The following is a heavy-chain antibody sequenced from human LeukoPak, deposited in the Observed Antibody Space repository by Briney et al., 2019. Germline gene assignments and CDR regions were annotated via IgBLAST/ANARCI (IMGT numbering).Heavy chain of an antibody. CDR3: ARGEYDFWSGYYRNFDY. CDR1: GYTFTGYY. J-gene: IGHJ4*02. CDR2: INPNSGGT. Sequence: ASVKVSCXASGYTFTGYYMHWVRQAHGQGLEWMGWINPNSGGTNYAQKFQGRVTMTRDTSISTAYMELSRLRSDDTAVYYCARGEYDFWSGYYRNFDYWGQGTLVTVSS. V-gene: IGHV1-2*02. D-gene: IGHD3-3*01.